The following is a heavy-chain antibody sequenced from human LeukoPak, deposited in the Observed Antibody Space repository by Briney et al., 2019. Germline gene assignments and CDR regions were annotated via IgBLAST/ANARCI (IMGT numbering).Heavy chain of an antibody. CDR1: GFPFSTYG. J-gene: IGHJ4*02. CDR3: AKVLPGGSFYSKQFDY. V-gene: IGHV3-30*02. CDR2: TKYDGSEK. D-gene: IGHD2-21*01. Sequence: GRSLRLSCAASGFPFSTYGMHWVRQAPDKGLEWVAYTKYDGSEKYYADSVNGRFTISRDNSKNTLYLQMNSLRAEDTAVYYCAKVLPGGSFYSKQFDYWGQGTLVTVSS.